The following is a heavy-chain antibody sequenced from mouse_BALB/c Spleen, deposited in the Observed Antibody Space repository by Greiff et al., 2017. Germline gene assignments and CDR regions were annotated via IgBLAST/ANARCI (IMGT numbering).Heavy chain of an antibody. CDR3: ARAGRGAMDY. V-gene: IGHV14-3*02. D-gene: IGHD4-1*01. Sequence: EVQLQQSGAELVKPGASVKLSCTASGFNIKDPYMHWVKQRPEQGLEWIGRIDPANGNTKYDPKFQGKATITADTSSNTAYLQLSSLTSEDTAVYYCARAGRGAMDYWGQGTSVTVSS. CDR2: IDPANGNT. CDR1: GFNIKDPY. J-gene: IGHJ4*01.